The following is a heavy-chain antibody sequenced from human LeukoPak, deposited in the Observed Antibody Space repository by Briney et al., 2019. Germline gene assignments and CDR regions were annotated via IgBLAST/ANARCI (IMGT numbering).Heavy chain of an antibody. CDR1: GYSFPNYW. Sequence: GESLKISCQGSGYSFPNYWIGWVRQKPGKGLEWMGVIYPDDSNIIYSPSFQGQVTISADKSISTAYLQWSSLKASDTAIYYCARQDMMAARSGWFAPWGQGTLVTVSS. D-gene: IGHD2-15*01. V-gene: IGHV5-51*01. CDR3: ARQDMMAARSGWFAP. J-gene: IGHJ5*02. CDR2: IYPDDSNI.